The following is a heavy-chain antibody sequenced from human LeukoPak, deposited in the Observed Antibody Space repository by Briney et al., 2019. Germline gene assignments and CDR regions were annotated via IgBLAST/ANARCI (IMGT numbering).Heavy chain of an antibody. D-gene: IGHD2-15*01. Sequence: GRSLRLSCAASGFTFSSYSMNWVRQAPGKGLEWVSSISTSSSYIYYADSVKGRFTISRDNAKNSLYLQMNSLRAEDTAVYYCARGPTNLVTAASGWFDPWGQGTLVTVSS. CDR2: ISTSSSYI. V-gene: IGHV3-21*01. CDR1: GFTFSSYS. J-gene: IGHJ5*02. CDR3: ARGPTNLVTAASGWFDP.